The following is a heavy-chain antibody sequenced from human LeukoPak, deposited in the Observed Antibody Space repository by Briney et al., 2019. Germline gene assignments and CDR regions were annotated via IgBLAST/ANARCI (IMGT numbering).Heavy chain of an antibody. J-gene: IGHJ4*02. CDR1: GVSISSSNSY. D-gene: IGHD3/OR15-3a*01. CDR3: ARQTGSGLFILP. CDR2: IYYSGNT. Sequence: SETLSLTCTVSGVSISSSNSYWGWIRQPPGKGLEWIGSIYYSGNTYYNASLKSQVSISIDTFKNQFSLRLTSVTAADTAVYYCARQTGSGLFILPGGQGTLVTVSS. V-gene: IGHV4-39*01.